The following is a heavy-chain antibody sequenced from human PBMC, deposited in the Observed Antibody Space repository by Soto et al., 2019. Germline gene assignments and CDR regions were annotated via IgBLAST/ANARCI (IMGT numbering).Heavy chain of an antibody. D-gene: IGHD6-19*01. CDR3: ASYNGWFYRTYFDY. J-gene: IGHJ4*02. CDR1: GGSFSGYY. V-gene: IGHV4-34*01. Sequence: QVQLQQWGAGLLKPSETLSLTCAVCGGSFSGYYWSWIRQPPGKGLEWIGEVDHSGSTSYNPSLKSRVTISLDTSKNQFSLKLTSVTAADTAVYYCASYNGWFYRTYFDYWGQGTLVTVSS. CDR2: VDHSGST.